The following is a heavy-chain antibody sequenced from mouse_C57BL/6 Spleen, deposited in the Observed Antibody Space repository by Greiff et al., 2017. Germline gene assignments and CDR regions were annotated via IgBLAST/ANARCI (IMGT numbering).Heavy chain of an antibody. CDR1: GFTFSDYY. CDR2: ISNGGGST. J-gene: IGHJ4*01. Sequence: EVQRVESGGGLVQPGGSLKLSCAASGFTFSDYYMYWVRQTPEKRLEWVAYISNGGGSTYYPDTVKGRFTISRDNAKNTLYLQMSRLKSEDTAMYYCARGDYDEEGYYAMDYWGQGTSVTVSS. V-gene: IGHV5-12*01. CDR3: ARGDYDEEGYYAMDY. D-gene: IGHD2-4*01.